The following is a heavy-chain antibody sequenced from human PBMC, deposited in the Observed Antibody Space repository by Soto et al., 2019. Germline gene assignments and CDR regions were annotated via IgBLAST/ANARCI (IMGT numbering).Heavy chain of an antibody. Sequence: QVQLVQSGDEVKKPGSSVKVSCKASGGTFGSYAISWVRQAPGQGLEWMGGIIPIPGTANYAQNFQGRVTIAADESTSTAYMVLSSLRSEDTAVYYCARSQGSSTTLEIYYYYYYGMDVCGQGTTVTVSS. J-gene: IGHJ6*02. D-gene: IGHD2-2*01. CDR3: ARSQGSSTTLEIYYYYYYGMDV. CDR1: GGTFGSYA. V-gene: IGHV1-69*01. CDR2: IIPIPGTA.